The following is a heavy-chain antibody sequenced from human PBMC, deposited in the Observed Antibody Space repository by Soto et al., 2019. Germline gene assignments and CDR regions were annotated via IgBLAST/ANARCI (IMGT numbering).Heavy chain of an antibody. CDR1: GFTFSSYA. V-gene: IGHV3-30-3*01. CDR2: ISYDGSNK. CDR3: ARVGYYDSSGYYHLYYYYGMDV. Sequence: GGSLRLSCAASGFTFSSYAMHWVRQAPGKGLGWVAVISYDGSNKYYADSVKGRFTISRDNSKNTLYLQMNSLRAEDTAVYYCARVGYYDSSGYYHLYYYYGMDVWGQGTTVTVSS. J-gene: IGHJ6*02. D-gene: IGHD3-22*01.